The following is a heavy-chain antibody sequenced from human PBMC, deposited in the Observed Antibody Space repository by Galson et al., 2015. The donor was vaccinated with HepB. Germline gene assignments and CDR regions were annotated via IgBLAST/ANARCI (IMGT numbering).Heavy chain of an antibody. CDR3: ARLQVVTAITRGFDV. CDR1: GFTFSSYW. V-gene: IGHV3-7*03. Sequence: SLRLSCAASGFTFSSYWMGWVRQAPGKGLEWVANIKQDGSEKYYVDSVKGRFTISGDISKNTPYLQINSLGAEDTAMYYCARLQVVTAITRGFDVWGQGTMVTVSS. D-gene: IGHD2-21*02. J-gene: IGHJ3*01. CDR2: IKQDGSEK.